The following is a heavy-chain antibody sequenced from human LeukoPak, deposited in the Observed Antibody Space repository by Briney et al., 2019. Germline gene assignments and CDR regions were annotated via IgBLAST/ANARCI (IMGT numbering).Heavy chain of an antibody. V-gene: IGHV3-23*01. CDR1: GLIFSNYA. Sequence: PGGSLRLSCAASGLIFSNYALMWVRQAPGKGLEWVSSITGRGDETFYADSVKGRFSLSRDNSTNMLYLQMYSLGAEDTAIYYCAKGAAAGLVDWFDPWGQGTLVTVSS. CDR2: ITGRGDET. D-gene: IGHD6-13*01. J-gene: IGHJ5*02. CDR3: AKGAAAGLVDWFDP.